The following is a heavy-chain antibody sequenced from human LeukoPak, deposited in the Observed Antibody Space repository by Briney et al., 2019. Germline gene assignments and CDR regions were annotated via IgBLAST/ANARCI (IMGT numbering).Heavy chain of an antibody. J-gene: IGHJ6*03. CDR3: TREGSAPYYYYYYYMDV. CDR1: GFTFGDYA. Sequence: GWSLRLSCTASGFTFGDYAMSWVRQAPGKGLEWVGFIRSKAYGGTTEYAASVKGRFTISRDDSKSIAYLQMNSLKTEDTAVYYCTREGSAPYYYYYYYMDVWGKGTTVTVSS. V-gene: IGHV3-49*04. CDR2: IRSKAYGGTT.